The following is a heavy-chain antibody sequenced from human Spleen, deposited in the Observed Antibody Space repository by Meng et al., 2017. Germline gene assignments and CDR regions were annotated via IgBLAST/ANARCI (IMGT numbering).Heavy chain of an antibody. D-gene: IGHD1-26*01. CDR1: GGSISSSSYY. J-gene: IGHJ4*02. CDR3: ARDGGSGSYAVF. V-gene: IGHV4-39*07. CDR2: IYHSGGT. Sequence: SETLSLTCTVSGGSISSSSYYWGWIRQPPGKGLEWLGTIYHSGGTYYNPSLKSRVTISVDTSKNQFSLKLNSVTAADTAMYYCARDGGSGSYAVFWGQGTLVTVSS.